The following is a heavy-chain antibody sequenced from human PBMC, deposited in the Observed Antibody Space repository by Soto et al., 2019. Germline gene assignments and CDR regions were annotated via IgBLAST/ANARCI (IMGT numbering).Heavy chain of an antibody. CDR1: GFTLSSYG. Sequence: PGGSLRLSCAASGFTLSSYGMHWVRQAPGKGLEWVAVISYDGSNKYYADSVKGRFTISRDNSKNTLYLQMNSLRAEDTAVYYCAKVYSSSNGVAWFDPWGQGTLVTVSS. CDR2: ISYDGSNK. D-gene: IGHD6-6*01. CDR3: AKVYSSSNGVAWFDP. V-gene: IGHV3-30*18. J-gene: IGHJ5*02.